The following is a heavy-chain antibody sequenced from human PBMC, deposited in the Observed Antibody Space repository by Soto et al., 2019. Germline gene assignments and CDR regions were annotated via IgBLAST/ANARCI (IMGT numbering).Heavy chain of an antibody. Sequence: GGSLRLSCVASGFTVSSNYMSWVRQAPGKGLEWVSVIYSGGSTYYADSVKGRFTISRDNSKNTLYLQMNSLRAEDTAVYYCVVAGTSYYYYGMDVWGQGTTVTVSS. CDR3: VVAGTSYYYYGMDV. CDR1: GFTVSSNY. CDR2: IYSGGST. D-gene: IGHD6-19*01. V-gene: IGHV3-53*01. J-gene: IGHJ6*02.